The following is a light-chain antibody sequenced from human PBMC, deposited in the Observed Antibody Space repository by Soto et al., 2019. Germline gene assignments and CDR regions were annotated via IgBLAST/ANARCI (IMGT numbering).Light chain of an antibody. Sequence: EVVLTQSPDTLSLSPGERATLSCRASQSVSNYLVWYQHKPGQAPRLRIFDASNRATGIPGRFSGSGSGTDFTLTISSLEPEDSAVYYCQQRSDFTYTFGQGTRLEIK. J-gene: IGKJ2*01. CDR2: DAS. CDR1: QSVSNY. V-gene: IGKV3-11*01. CDR3: QQRSDFTYT.